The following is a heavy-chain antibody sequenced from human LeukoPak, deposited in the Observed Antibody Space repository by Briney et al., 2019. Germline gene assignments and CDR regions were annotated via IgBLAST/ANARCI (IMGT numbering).Heavy chain of an antibody. V-gene: IGHV4-39*01. CDR2: MYYSGST. CDR1: GGSISSNRCY. J-gene: IGHJ3*02. CDR3: ARLDYYYYWSYYRWVAHGFDI. D-gene: IGHD3-10*01. Sequence: SETLPLTCADCGGSISSNRCYLGWIRQPPGKGLEWIGSMYYSGSTYYNPSLKSRVTISVDTSKNQFSLKLSSVTAADTAVYYCARLDYYYYWSYYRWVAHGFDIWGQGTLVTVSS.